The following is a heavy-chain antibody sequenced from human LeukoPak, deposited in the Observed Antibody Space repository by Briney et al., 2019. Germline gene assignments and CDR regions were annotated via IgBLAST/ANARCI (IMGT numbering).Heavy chain of an antibody. CDR3: ARAEVPGAIKSGAFDI. Sequence: PGGSLRLSCAASGFTYSAYWMSWVRQAPGKGLEWVANIKEDGSEKYYVDSVKGRFTISRDNSRNTLYLQMNSLRAEDTAVYYCARAEVPGAIKSGAFDIWGQGTMVTVSS. J-gene: IGHJ3*02. D-gene: IGHD2-2*01. CDR1: GFTYSAYW. V-gene: IGHV3-7*01. CDR2: IKEDGSEK.